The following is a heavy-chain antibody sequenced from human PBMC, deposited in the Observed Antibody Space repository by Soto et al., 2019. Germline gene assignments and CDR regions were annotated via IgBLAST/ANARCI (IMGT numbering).Heavy chain of an antibody. CDR3: ARESTWYGGQYFQD. Sequence: EVQLLQSGGGLAQPGTSLRLSCEASGFTFKYYAMTWVRQAPGKGLEWVSTISGSGDKTDYADSVKGRFRVSRDNSKDTLYLQMDSLRADDTALYYCARESTWYGGQYFQDWGQGTLVTVSS. D-gene: IGHD3-16*01. V-gene: IGHV3-23*01. CDR2: ISGSGDKT. J-gene: IGHJ1*01. CDR1: GFTFKYYA.